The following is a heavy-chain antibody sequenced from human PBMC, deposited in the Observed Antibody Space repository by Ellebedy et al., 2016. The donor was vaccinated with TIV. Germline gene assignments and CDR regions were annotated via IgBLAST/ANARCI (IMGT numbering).Heavy chain of an antibody. V-gene: IGHV3-23*01. CDR3: AKLSRFCSGGTCQFDFFED. D-gene: IGHD2-15*01. Sequence: PGGSLRLFCAASGFTFSNYAMTWVRQAPGKGLEWVSSISATLLTTYYTDSVKGRFTISRDMSKNTLYLQMDSLRGEDTAIYYCAKLSRFCSGGTCQFDFFEDWGQGTLVTVSS. CDR2: ISATLLTT. J-gene: IGHJ4*02. CDR1: GFTFSNYA.